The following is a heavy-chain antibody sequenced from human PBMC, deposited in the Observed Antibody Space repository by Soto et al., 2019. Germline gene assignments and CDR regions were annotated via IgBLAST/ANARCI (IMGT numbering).Heavy chain of an antibody. CDR2: IGADGTHK. J-gene: IGHJ4*02. CDR1: GFIIPCCA. V-gene: IGHV3-30*01. CDR3: ARDVRVGEPDYFDD. D-gene: IGHD1-26*01. Sequence: QVRLVESGGDVVQPGRSLRLSCAASGFIIPCCAIHWIRQSPGKGLEWVAVIGADGTHKYYGDSVQGRFTISRDTSQNMVFLQMDSLTAEDTALYYCARDVRVGEPDYFDDWGQGTLVSVSS.